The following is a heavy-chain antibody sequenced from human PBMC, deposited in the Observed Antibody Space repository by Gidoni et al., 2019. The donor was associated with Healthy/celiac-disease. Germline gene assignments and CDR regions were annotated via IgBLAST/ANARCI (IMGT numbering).Heavy chain of an antibody. CDR1: GFTFSDYY. CDR2: ISSSSSYT. CDR3: ARDLRTMEDSYYYYGMDV. J-gene: IGHJ6*02. V-gene: IGHV3-11*06. Sequence: QVQLVESGGGLVTPGGSLRLSCAASGFTFSDYYMSWIRQAPGKGLEWVSYISSSSSYTNYADSVKGRFTISRDNAKNSLYLQMNSLRAEDTAVYYCARDLRTMEDSYYYYGMDVWGQGTTVTVSS. D-gene: IGHD3-10*01.